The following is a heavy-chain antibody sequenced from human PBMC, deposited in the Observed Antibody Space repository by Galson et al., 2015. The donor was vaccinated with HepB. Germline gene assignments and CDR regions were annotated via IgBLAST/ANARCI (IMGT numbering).Heavy chain of an antibody. D-gene: IGHD2-2*01. CDR3: ARGKYCTRTTCYGSGGWFYYYGMDV. J-gene: IGHJ6*02. Sequence: SVKVSCKASGYTFSNFYMHWVRQAPGQGLEWMGIINPSGGTTSYAQKFQGRVTMTRDTSTSTVYMELSSLRSEDTAVYYCARGKYCTRTTCYGSGGWFYYYGMDVWGQGTTVTVSS. CDR1: GYTFSNFY. V-gene: IGHV1-46*01. CDR2: INPSGGTT.